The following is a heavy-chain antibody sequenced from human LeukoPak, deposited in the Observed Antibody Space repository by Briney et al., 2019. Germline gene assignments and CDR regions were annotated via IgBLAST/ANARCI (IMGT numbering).Heavy chain of an antibody. V-gene: IGHV3-23*01. CDR2: ISASGDST. CDR1: GFTFRNSA. Sequence: GGSLSLSCAASGFTFRNSAMNWVRQAPGKGLEWVSGISASGDSTYYADSVKGRFTISRDNSRNTVYLQMNSLRGGDTAVYYCAKDRGYWGQGTLVTVSS. J-gene: IGHJ4*02. CDR3: AKDRGY.